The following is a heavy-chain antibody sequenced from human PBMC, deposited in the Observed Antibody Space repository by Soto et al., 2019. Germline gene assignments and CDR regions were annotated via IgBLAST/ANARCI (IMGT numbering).Heavy chain of an antibody. CDR1: GFTFSTYT. CDR2: FGTSGST. Sequence: EVQLLESGGDLVQPGGSLRLSCVASGFTFSTYTMVWVRQAPDKGLEWVSSFGTSGSTYYSDSVKGRFTISRDNSKNTLYLQMNSLRAEDSAIYYCAKSRGEGTRRTIDYWGRGTLVTVSS. D-gene: IGHD2-8*01. V-gene: IGHV3-23*01. J-gene: IGHJ4*02. CDR3: AKSRGEGTRRTIDY.